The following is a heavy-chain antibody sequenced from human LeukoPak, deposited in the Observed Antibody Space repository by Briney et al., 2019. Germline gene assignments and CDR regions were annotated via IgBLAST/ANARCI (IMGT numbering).Heavy chain of an antibody. CDR3: ARDRGYCSSTSCCTFDY. CDR2: MSPDSGNT. V-gene: IGHV1-8*03. D-gene: IGHD2-2*02. CDR1: GYTFTSYD. Sequence: ASVKVSCKASGYTFTSYDINWVRQATGQGLEWMGWMSPDSGNTGYAQKFQGRVTITRNTSISIAYMELSSLRSEDTAVYYCARDRGYCSSTSCCTFDYWGQGTLVTVSS. J-gene: IGHJ4*02.